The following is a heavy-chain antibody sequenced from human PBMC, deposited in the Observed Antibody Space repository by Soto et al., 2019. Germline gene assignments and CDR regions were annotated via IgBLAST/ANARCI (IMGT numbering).Heavy chain of an antibody. CDR2: ISSISSSI. CDR3: ARDSGEQLVRRGFYYYYMDV. Sequence: WGSLRLSYAPSGFAFSSYSMSRILQAPGKGLEWVSFISSISSSIYYADSVKGRFIISRDNAKNSLYLQTNSLRAEDTAVYYCARDSGEQLVRRGFYYYYMDVWGKGTTVTVSS. J-gene: IGHJ6*03. V-gene: IGHV3-21*01. CDR1: GFAFSSYS. D-gene: IGHD6-6*01.